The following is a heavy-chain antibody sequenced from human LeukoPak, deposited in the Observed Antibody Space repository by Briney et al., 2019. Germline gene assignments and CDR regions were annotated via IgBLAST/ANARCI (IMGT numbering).Heavy chain of an antibody. CDR1: GFTFTSYG. D-gene: IGHD2-15*01. Sequence: GGSLRLSCAASGFTFTSYGLSWVRQAPGKGLEWVSFISGSGANTHYTDPVKGRFTISRDNSKNTLYLQMNSLRAEDTAVYYCTSISDAIESRGTRNYWGEGTLVSVSS. V-gene: IGHV3-23*01. CDR3: TSISDAIESRGTRNY. J-gene: IGHJ4*02. CDR2: ISGSGANT.